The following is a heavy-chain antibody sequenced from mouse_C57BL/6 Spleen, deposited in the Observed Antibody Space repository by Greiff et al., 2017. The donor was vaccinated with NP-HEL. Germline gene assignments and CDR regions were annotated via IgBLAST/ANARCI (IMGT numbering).Heavy chain of an antibody. V-gene: IGHV1-26*01. D-gene: IGHD2-5*01. J-gene: IGHJ2*01. CDR3: ARAYYSSGVGFFDY. CDR1: GYTFTDYY. Sequence: VQLQQSGPELVKPGASVKISCKASGYTFTDYYMNWVKQSHGKSLEWIGDINPNNGGTSYNQKFKGKATLTVDKSSSTAYMELRSLTSEDSAVYYCARAYYSSGVGFFDYWGQGTTLTVSS. CDR2: INPNNGGT.